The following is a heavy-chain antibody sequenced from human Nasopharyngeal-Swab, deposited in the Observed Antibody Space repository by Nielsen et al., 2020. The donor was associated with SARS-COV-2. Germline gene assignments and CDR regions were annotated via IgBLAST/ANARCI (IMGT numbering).Heavy chain of an antibody. V-gene: IGHV4-39*01. Sequence: SETLSLTCTVSGGSISSSSYYWGWIRQPPGKGLEWIGSIYYSGSTYYNPSLKSPVTISVDTSKNQFSLKLSSVTAADTAVYYCARGNSSSWYMYYFDYWGQGTLVTVSS. CDR2: IYYSGST. CDR3: ARGNSSSWYMYYFDY. J-gene: IGHJ4*02. CDR1: GGSISSSSYY. D-gene: IGHD6-13*01.